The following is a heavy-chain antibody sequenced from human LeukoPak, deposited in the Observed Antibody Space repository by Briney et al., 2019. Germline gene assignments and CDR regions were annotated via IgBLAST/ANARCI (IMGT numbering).Heavy chain of an antibody. CDR3: ARAIAVAGTDYYYYYYIDV. V-gene: IGHV4-4*07. D-gene: IGHD6-19*01. Sequence: PSETLSLTCTVSGGSISSYYWSWIRQPAGKGLEWIGRIYTSGSTNYNPSLKSRVTMSVDTSKNQFSLKLSSVTAADTAVYYCARAIAVAGTDYYYYYYIDVWGKGTTVTVSS. CDR2: IYTSGST. J-gene: IGHJ6*03. CDR1: GGSISSYY.